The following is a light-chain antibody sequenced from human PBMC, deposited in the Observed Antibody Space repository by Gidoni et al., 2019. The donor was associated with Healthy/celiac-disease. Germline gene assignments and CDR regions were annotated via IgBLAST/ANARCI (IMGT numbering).Light chain of an antibody. CDR1: QSVSSY. V-gene: IGKV3-11*01. Sequence: EIVLTHSPATLSLSPGDRATLSCRASQSVSSYLAWYQQKPGQAPRLLIYDASNRATGIPARFSGSGSGTDFTLTISSLEPEDFAVYYCQQRSNXXQTFXQXTKVEXK. CDR3: QQRSNXXQT. J-gene: IGKJ1*01. CDR2: DAS.